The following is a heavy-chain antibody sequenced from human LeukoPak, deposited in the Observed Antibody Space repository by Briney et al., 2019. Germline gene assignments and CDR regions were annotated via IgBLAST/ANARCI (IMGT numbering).Heavy chain of an antibody. J-gene: IGHJ4*02. CDR2: IKQDGSEK. CDR1: GFTFSSYW. V-gene: IGHV3-7*01. Sequence: GGSLRLSCAASGFTFSSYWMSWVRQAPGKGREWVANIKQDGSEKYYVDSVKGRFTISRDNAKNSLYLQMNSLRAEDTAVYYCATSLGINTAMVFDYWGQGTLVTVSS. CDR3: ATSLGINTAMVFDY. D-gene: IGHD5-18*01.